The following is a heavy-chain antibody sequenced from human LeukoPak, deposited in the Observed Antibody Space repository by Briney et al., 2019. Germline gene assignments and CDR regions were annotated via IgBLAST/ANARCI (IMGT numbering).Heavy chain of an antibody. D-gene: IGHD6-13*01. Sequence: GRSLRLSCAASGFTFDDYAMHWVRQAPGKGLEWVSGISWNSGSIGYADSVKGRFTISRDNAKNSLYLQMSSLRAEDTAVYYCARKAYSSNWYELDYWGQGTLVTVSS. CDR1: GFTFDDYA. J-gene: IGHJ4*02. V-gene: IGHV3-9*01. CDR2: ISWNSGSI. CDR3: ARKAYSSNWYELDY.